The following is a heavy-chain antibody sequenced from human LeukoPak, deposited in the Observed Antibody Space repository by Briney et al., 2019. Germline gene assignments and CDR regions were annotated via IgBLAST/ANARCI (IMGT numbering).Heavy chain of an antibody. CDR1: GFTFSSYW. CDR3: AKDTPVGYFDY. CDR2: IKQDGSEK. Sequence: GGSLRLSCAASGFTFSSYWMSWVRQAPGKGLEWVANIKQDGSEKYYADSVKGRFTISRDNAKNSLYLQMNSLRAEDTTLYYCAKDTPVGYFDYWGQGTLVTVSS. D-gene: IGHD4-23*01. V-gene: IGHV3-7*03. J-gene: IGHJ4*02.